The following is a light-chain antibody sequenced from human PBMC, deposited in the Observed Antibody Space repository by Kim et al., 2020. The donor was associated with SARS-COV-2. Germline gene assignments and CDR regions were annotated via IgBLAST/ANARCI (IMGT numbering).Light chain of an antibody. V-gene: IGKV3-11*01. CDR3: QQRSKWPLT. CDR2: DAS. Sequence: LPPGERATLSCRASQSVSSYLAWFQQKPGQSPRLLTYDASNRANGIPARFSGSGSGTDFTLTISSLEAEDFAVYYCQQRSKWPLTFGQGTRLEIK. J-gene: IGKJ5*01. CDR1: QSVSSY.